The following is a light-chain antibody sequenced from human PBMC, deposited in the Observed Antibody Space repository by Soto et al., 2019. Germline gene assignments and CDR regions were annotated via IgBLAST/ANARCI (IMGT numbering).Light chain of an antibody. CDR1: HDIGNY. J-gene: IGKJ5*01. CDR3: QRYKSAST. CDR2: AAS. Sequence: GDRVTITCLASHDIGNYLAWYQQKPGEVPNLLVYAASTLQSGVPSRFSGSGSGTDFTLTISSLQPEDVATYYCQRYKSASTFGPGTRLEI. V-gene: IGKV1-27*01.